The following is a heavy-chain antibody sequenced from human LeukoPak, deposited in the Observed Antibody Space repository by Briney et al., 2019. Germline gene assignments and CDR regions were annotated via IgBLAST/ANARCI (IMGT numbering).Heavy chain of an antibody. V-gene: IGHV3-21*01. CDR1: GFAFSSYA. Sequence: SGGSLRLSCAASGFAFSSYAMSWVRQAPGKGLEWVSSISASSNFIHYAESVRGRFTISRDNAKNSLYLQMNSLGAQDTAVYYCARPATGYCSSAGCHWDSWGQGTLVTVSS. J-gene: IGHJ4*02. D-gene: IGHD2-2*01. CDR3: ARPATGYCSSAGCHWDS. CDR2: ISASSNFI.